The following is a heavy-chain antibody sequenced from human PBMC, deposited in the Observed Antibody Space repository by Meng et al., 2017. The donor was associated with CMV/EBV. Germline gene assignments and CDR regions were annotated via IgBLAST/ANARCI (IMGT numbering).Heavy chain of an antibody. Sequence: GESLKISCAASGFPFSSYAMSWVRQAPGKGLEWVSGIRGNGASADYADSVKGRFTISRDNSENTLYLQMNSLRAEDTAVYCCAKESLRFLERVNWFDSWGQGTLVTVSS. J-gene: IGHJ5*01. CDR1: GFPFSSYA. V-gene: IGHV3-23*01. CDR3: AKESLRFLERVNWFDS. D-gene: IGHD3-3*01. CDR2: IRGNGASA.